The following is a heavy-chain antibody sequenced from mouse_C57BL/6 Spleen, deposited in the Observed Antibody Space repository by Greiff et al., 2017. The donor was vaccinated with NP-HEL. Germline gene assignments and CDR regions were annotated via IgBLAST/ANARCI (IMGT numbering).Heavy chain of an antibody. J-gene: IGHJ3*01. V-gene: IGHV1-64*01. D-gene: IGHD2-4*01. Sequence: VQLQQPGAELVKPGASVKLSCKASGYTFTSYWMHWVKQRPGQGLEWIGMIHPNSGSTNYNEKFKSKATLTVDKSSSTAYMQLSSLTSEDSAVYYCARRYDYDAVWFAYWGQGTLVTVSA. CDR3: ARRYDYDAVWFAY. CDR1: GYTFTSYW. CDR2: IHPNSGST.